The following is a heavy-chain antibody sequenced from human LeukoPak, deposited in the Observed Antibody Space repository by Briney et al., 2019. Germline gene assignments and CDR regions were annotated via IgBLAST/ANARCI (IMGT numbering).Heavy chain of an antibody. V-gene: IGHV3-23*01. CDR2: ISGSGDST. CDR1: GFTFSNYA. Sequence: GGSLRLSCAASGFTFSNYAMSWVRQAPGKGLEWVSGISGSGDSTYSADSVKGRFTISRDNFKNTLYLRMKSLRADDTAMYYCARGYSSGWYPNYMDVCGKGTTVTVSS. D-gene: IGHD6-19*01. CDR3: ARGYSSGWYPNYMDV. J-gene: IGHJ6*03.